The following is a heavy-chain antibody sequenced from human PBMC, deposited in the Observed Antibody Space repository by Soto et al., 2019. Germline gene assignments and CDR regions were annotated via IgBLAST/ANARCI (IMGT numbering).Heavy chain of an antibody. D-gene: IGHD5-18*01. V-gene: IGHV1-18*01. CDR2: INPYNGNT. Sequence: QVQLRQSGAEVKTPGASVTVACKASGYTLTSYAISWVRQAPGQGFECMGWINPYNGNTNYVQNFQGRITMTADTSTNTAYMELRSLRSDDTAVYYCARSGYNYGYDYWGQGTLVTVSS. CDR1: GYTLTSYA. CDR3: ARSGYNYGYDY. J-gene: IGHJ4*02.